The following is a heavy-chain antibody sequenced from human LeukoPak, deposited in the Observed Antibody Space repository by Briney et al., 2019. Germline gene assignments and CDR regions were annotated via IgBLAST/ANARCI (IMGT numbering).Heavy chain of an antibody. D-gene: IGHD6-6*01. Sequence: PGGSLRLSCAASGFTFSSYTMNWVRQVPGKGLEWVSSISSSSSNIYYADSVKGRFTISRDNAMKSLYLQMNNLRAEDTAVYYCARGREGIAARWWVEEPRWYFFDPWGQGTLVTVSS. CDR1: GFTFSSYT. J-gene: IGHJ5*02. CDR2: ISSSSSNI. CDR3: ARGREGIAARWWVEEPRWYFFDP. V-gene: IGHV3-21*01.